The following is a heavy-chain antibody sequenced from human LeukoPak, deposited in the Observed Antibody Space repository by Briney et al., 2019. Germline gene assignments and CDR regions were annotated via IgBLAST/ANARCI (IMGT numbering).Heavy chain of an antibody. CDR1: GYTFTSYA. J-gene: IGHJ4*02. CDR3: AREAGYCSSTSCYGLGSFDY. CDR2: INAGNGNT. V-gene: IGHV1-3*01. D-gene: IGHD2-2*03. Sequence: ASVKVSCKASGYTFTSYAMHWVRQAPGQRLEWMGWINAGNGNTKYSQKFQGRVTITRDTSASTAYMELSSLRSEDTAVYYCAREAGYCSSTSCYGLGSFDYWGQGTLVTVSS.